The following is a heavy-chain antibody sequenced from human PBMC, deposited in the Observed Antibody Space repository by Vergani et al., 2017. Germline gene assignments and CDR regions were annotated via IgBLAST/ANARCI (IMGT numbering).Heavy chain of an antibody. V-gene: IGHV4-39*01. CDR3: ARQRPGSGWSPGDFDD. D-gene: IGHD6-19*01. CDR1: GGSITYGAFY. CDR2: IYYSENK. Sequence: QLQLQESGPGLVKPSETLSLTCTVSGGSITYGAFYWGWIRQSPGKGLEWIGSIYYSENKFYNPSLESRVTLYIDTTKNQFSLKLKSVTAADTAVYFCARQRPGSGWSPGDFDDWGQGILVTVSS. J-gene: IGHJ4*02.